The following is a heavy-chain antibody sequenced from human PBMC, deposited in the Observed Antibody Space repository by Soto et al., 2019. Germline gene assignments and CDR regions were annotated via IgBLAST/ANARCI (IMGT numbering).Heavy chain of an antibody. CDR1: GFTFSSYG. CDR3: AKARSFRGAYYYDSSGFPSGMDV. Sequence: GGSLRLSCAASGFTFSSYGMHWVRQAPGKGLEWVAVIRGSGGSTYYADSVKGRFTISRDNSKNTLYLQMNSLRAEDTAVYYCAKARSFRGAYYYDSSGFPSGMDVWGQGSTVTVSS. D-gene: IGHD3-22*01. J-gene: IGHJ6*02. V-gene: IGHV3-23*01. CDR2: IRGSGGST.